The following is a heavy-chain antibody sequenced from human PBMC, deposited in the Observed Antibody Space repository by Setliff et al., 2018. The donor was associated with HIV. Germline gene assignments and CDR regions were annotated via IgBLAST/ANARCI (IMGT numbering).Heavy chain of an antibody. CDR3: ARFVLAWFDFSTGAVEVTDPYAFDF. CDR2: FYYSGTT. V-gene: IGHV4-39*01. J-gene: IGHJ4*02. CDR1: GASITTNSYY. D-gene: IGHD2-21*02. Sequence: SESLSLTCAVSGASITTNSYYWGWIRQTPEKGLEWIGDFYYSGTTYYNPSLKSRATISVDTSQNQFSLRLSSVTAADTAVYHCARFVLAWFDFSTGAVEVTDPYAFDFWGQGILVTVSS.